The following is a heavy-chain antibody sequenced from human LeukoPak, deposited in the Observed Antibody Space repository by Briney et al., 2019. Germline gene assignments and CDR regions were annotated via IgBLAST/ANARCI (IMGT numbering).Heavy chain of an antibody. V-gene: IGHV3-74*01. D-gene: IGHD5-18*01. CDR2: INSGGSET. CDR3: VRADTALAHFGMDV. J-gene: IGHJ6*02. Sequence: GGSLRLSCAASGFTFSSFWMHWVRQGPGKGLVWVSRINSGGSETTYADSVKGRFTLSRDNAKNTLYLQMNSLRAEDTAVYYCVRADTALAHFGMDVWGQGTTVTVSS. CDR1: GFTFSSFW.